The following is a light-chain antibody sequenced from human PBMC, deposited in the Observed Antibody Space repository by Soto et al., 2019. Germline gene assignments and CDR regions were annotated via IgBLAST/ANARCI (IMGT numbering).Light chain of an antibody. V-gene: IGLV2-14*01. CDR2: EVR. CDR1: MRDVGAYNL. Sequence: QSVLTQPRSVSGSPGQSVTISCAGTMRDVGAYNLVSWYQQHPGRAPQLILYEVRNRPSGISFRFSGSKSGNTASLTISGLQAEDEADYYCSSFTSKSSLIFGGGTKVTVL. CDR3: SSFTSKSSLI. J-gene: IGLJ2*01.